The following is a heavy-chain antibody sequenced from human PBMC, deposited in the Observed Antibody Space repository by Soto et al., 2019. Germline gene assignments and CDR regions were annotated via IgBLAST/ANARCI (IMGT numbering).Heavy chain of an antibody. J-gene: IGHJ6*02. CDR2: ILPIFGTA. CDR1: GGSFRREA. CDR3: ARERTGTTSMDV. D-gene: IGHD1-1*01. V-gene: IGHV1-69*12. Sequence: QVQLVQSGAEVKKPGSSVKVSCKASGGSFRREAINWVRQAPGQGPEWMGGILPIFGTADYAQKFQGRGKITADVSTTTAYMELSSLRSEDTAVYYCARERTGTTSMDVWGQGTTVTVSS.